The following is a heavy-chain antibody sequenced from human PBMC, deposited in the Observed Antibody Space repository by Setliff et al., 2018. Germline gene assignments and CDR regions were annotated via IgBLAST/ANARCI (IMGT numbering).Heavy chain of an antibody. J-gene: IGHJ4*02. D-gene: IGHD1-26*01. Sequence: AASVKVSCKASGYTFTSYGISWVRQAPGQGLEWMGWINAGNGNIRYSQNFQGRVTITRDTSASTAYMELSSLTSEDTAIYYCARGDVYSGSYYHFDYWGQGTLVTVSS. CDR1: GYTFTSYG. V-gene: IGHV1-3*01. CDR2: INAGNGNI. CDR3: ARGDVYSGSYYHFDY.